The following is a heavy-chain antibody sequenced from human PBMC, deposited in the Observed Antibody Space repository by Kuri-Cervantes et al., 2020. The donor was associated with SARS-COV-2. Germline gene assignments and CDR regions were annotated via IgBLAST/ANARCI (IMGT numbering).Heavy chain of an antibody. D-gene: IGHD3-9*01. J-gene: IGHJ4*02. CDR1: GASISNSTYY. V-gene: IGHV4-39*01. Sequence: ESLKISCTFTGASISNSTYYWGWIRQSPGKGLVWLGSIYECGDTYYSSSLKSRLSLSVDTSKHQFSLKLTSVTAADKAIYGCARHYAFDRFHKWGQGTPVTVSS. CDR2: IYECGDT. CDR3: ARHYAFDRFHK.